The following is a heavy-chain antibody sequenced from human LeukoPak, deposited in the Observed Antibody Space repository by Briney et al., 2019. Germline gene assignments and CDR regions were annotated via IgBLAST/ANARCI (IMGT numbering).Heavy chain of an antibody. J-gene: IGHJ4*02. Sequence: ASVKVSCKASGYTFTSYGISWVRQAPGQGLKWMGWISAYNGNTNYAQKLQGRVTMTTDTSTSTAYMELRSLRSDDTAVYYCARGAADYYDSSGYYWGQGTLVTVSS. V-gene: IGHV1-18*01. CDR3: ARGAADYYDSSGYY. CDR1: GYTFTSYG. D-gene: IGHD3-22*01. CDR2: ISAYNGNT.